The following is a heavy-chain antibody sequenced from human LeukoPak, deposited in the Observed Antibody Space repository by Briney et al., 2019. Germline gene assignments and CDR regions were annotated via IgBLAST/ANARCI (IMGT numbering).Heavy chain of an antibody. CDR1: GGSISSSSYY. Sequence: SETLSLTCTVSGGSISSSSYYWGWIRQPPGKGLEWIGSVYYSGSTYYNPSLKSRVTISVDTSKNQFSLKLSSVTAADTAVYYCARRLAGTEDYWGQGTLVTVSS. CDR3: ARRLAGTEDY. J-gene: IGHJ4*02. D-gene: IGHD6-13*01. V-gene: IGHV4-39*01. CDR2: VYYSGST.